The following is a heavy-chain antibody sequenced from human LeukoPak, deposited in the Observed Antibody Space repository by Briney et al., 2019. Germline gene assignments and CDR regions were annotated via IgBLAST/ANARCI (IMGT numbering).Heavy chain of an antibody. V-gene: IGHV3-7*03. CDR2: INHNGNVN. J-gene: IGHJ4*02. CDR1: GFTFSSYW. Sequence: PGGSLRLSCAASGFTFSSYWMNWARQAPGKGLEWVASINHNGNVNYYVDSVKGRFTISRDNAKNSLYLQMSNLRAEDTAVYYCARDYDGNLEYWGQGTPVTVSS. D-gene: IGHD4-23*01. CDR3: ARDYDGNLEY.